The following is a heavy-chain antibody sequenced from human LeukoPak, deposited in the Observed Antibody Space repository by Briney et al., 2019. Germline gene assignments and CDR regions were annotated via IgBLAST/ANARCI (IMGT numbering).Heavy chain of an antibody. D-gene: IGHD3-10*01. J-gene: IGHJ5*02. Sequence: PSETLSLTCAVYGGSFSGYYWSWIRQPPGKGLEVIGEINHSGSTNYNPSLKRRVTISVATSKNQFSLKLSSVTAADTAVYYCARATVVRGVTYSPWGQGTLVTVSS. CDR2: INHSGST. CDR3: ARATVVRGVTYSP. V-gene: IGHV4-34*01. CDR1: GGSFSGYY.